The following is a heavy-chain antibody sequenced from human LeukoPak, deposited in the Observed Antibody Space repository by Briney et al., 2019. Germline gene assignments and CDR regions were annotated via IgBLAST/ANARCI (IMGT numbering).Heavy chain of an antibody. V-gene: IGHV1-46*01. Sequence: ASVKVSCKASGYTFTSYYMHWVRQAPGQGLEWMGIINPSGGSTSYAQKFQGRVTMTRDTSTSTVYMELSSLRSEDTAVYYCARVSSDCSSTSCYVYDAFDIWGQATMVTVSS. CDR2: INPSGGST. CDR1: GYTFTSYY. J-gene: IGHJ3*02. D-gene: IGHD2-2*01. CDR3: ARVSSDCSSTSCYVYDAFDI.